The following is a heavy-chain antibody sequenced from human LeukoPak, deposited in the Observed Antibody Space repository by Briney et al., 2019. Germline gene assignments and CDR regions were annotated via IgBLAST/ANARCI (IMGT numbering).Heavy chain of an antibody. J-gene: IGHJ5*02. CDR2: ISWKGANI. D-gene: IGHD6-13*01. CDR3: VKGHLAAVVFNWFDP. V-gene: IGHV3-9*01. CDR1: GFIFNDYA. Sequence: GGSLRLSCAASGFIFNDYAMHWVRQTPGKGLEWVSGISWKGANIAHAASVEGRFTISRDNAKNSVYLQMNSLRVEDTALYYCVKGHLAAVVFNWFDPWGQGTLVTVSS.